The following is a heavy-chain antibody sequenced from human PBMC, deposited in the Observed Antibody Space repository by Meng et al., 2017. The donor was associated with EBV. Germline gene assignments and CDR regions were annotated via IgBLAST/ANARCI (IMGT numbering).Heavy chain of an antibody. J-gene: IGHJ4*02. CDR2: IYSGGST. Sequence: GQLGEAGGGLIQPGGSLRLSCAASGFTVSSNYMSWVRQAPGKGLEWVSVIYSGGSTYYADSVKGRFTISRDNSKNTLYLQMNSLRAEDTAVYYCAKHRLGPLDYWGQGTLVTVSS. V-gene: IGHV3-53*01. CDR1: GFTVSSNY. CDR3: AKHRLGPLDY. D-gene: IGHD5-12*01.